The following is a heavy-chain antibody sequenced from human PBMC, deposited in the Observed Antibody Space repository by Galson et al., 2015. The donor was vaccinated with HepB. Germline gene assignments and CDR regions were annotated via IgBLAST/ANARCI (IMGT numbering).Heavy chain of an antibody. V-gene: IGHV3-7*03. CDR1: GFTLGNYW. CDR3: ARDLDIEMESFWADAYDI. CDR2: IKRDGSQT. J-gene: IGHJ3*02. Sequence: SLRLSCAASGFTLGNYWMNWVRQAPGKGLEWVANIKRDGSQTSYVDSVKGRFTISRDNGKNSLYLQMDSLRAEDTAVYYCARDLDIEMESFWADAYDIWGPGTRVTVSS. D-gene: IGHD2/OR15-2a*01.